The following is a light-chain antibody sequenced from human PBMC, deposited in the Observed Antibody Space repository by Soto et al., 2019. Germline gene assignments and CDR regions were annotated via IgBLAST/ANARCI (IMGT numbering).Light chain of an antibody. Sequence: VVFTQSPGTLSLSPVERATLSCRASQSVSNNYLAWYQQKPGQAPRLLIYGTFTRATGIPARISGSGSGTEFTLSISGLQSEDFAIYYCQQYNDWQITFGQGTKVDIK. CDR2: GTF. CDR1: QSVSNN. V-gene: IGKV3-15*01. CDR3: QQYNDWQIT. J-gene: IGKJ1*01.